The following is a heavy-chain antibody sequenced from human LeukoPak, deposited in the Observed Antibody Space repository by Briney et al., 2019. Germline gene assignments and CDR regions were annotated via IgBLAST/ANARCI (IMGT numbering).Heavy chain of an antibody. CDR1: GFTFSSYA. V-gene: IGHV3-23*01. Sequence: GGSLRLSCAASGFTFSSYAMSWVRQAPGKGLEWVSAICGSGGSTYYADSVKGRFTISRDNSKNTLYLQMHSLRAEDTAVYYCAKERVEMATLYYFDYWGQGTLVTVSS. CDR2: ICGSGGST. CDR3: AKERVEMATLYYFDY. D-gene: IGHD5-24*01. J-gene: IGHJ4*02.